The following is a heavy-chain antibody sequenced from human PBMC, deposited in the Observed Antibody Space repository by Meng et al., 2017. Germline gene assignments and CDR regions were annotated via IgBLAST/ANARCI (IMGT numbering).Heavy chain of an antibody. V-gene: IGHV4-31*03. CDR1: GGSISSGGYY. D-gene: IGHD3-10*01. CDR3: VTAPITMVRGVIITKWFDP. J-gene: IGHJ5*02. CDR2: IYYSGST. Sequence: VTPQESGPGLVHPSPTLSLTCTVSGGSISSGGYYWSWIRQHPGKGLEWIGYIYYSGSTYYNPSLKSRVTISVDTSKNQFSLKLSSVTAADTAVYYCVTAPITMVRGVIITKWFDPWGQGTLVTVSS.